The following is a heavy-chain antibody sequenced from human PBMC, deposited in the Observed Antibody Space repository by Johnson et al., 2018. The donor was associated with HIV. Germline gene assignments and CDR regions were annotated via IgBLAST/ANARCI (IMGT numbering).Heavy chain of an antibody. CDR3: AKGLNSGSYFDDAFDL. Sequence: VQLVESGGDLVQPGGSLRLSCAASGFIFSNYDMNWVHQAPGKGLEWVSSISSSGGTTYYADSMKGRFTISRDNSKNTLYLQMNSLRADDTAIFYCAKGLNSGSYFDDAFDLWGQGTMVTVSS. CDR2: ISSSGGTT. CDR1: GFIFSNYD. D-gene: IGHD1-26*01. V-gene: IGHV3-23*04. J-gene: IGHJ3*01.